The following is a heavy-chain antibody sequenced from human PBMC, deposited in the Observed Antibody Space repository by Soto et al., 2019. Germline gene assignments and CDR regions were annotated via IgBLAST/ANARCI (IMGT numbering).Heavy chain of an antibody. V-gene: IGHV4-59*01. CDR3: ARAQRYFDWLLPFDY. D-gene: IGHD3-9*01. Sequence: PSETLSLTCTVSGGSISSNYWSWIRQPPGKGLEWIAYINYSGSTNYNPSLKSRVTMSVDTSKNQFSLKLSSVTAADTAVYYCARAQRYFDWLLPFDYWGQGTLVTVSS. CDR1: GGSISSNY. CDR2: INYSGST. J-gene: IGHJ4*02.